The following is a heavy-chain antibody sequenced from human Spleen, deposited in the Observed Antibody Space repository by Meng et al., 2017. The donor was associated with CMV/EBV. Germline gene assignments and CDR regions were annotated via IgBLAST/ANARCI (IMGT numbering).Heavy chain of an antibody. D-gene: IGHD2-2*01. CDR2: ISGGGGNT. J-gene: IGHJ6*02. Sequence: GESLKISCAASGFTFSSHAMCWVRQGPGKGLEWVSVISGGGGNTYYTDSVKGRFTISRDNSKNTLYLQMNSLRAEDTAVYYCVKVVVPVYYYYGMDVWGQGTTVTVSS. V-gene: IGHV3-23*01. CDR3: VKVVVPVYYYYGMDV. CDR1: GFTFSSHA.